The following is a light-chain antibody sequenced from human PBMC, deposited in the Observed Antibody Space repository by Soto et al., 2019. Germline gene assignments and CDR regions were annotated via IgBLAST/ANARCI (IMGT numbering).Light chain of an antibody. CDR3: QHYYSWPPWT. CDR2: GAS. J-gene: IGKJ1*01. Sequence: EILMTQSPATLSVSPGERATRSCRASQSVSSRLAWYHHKPGQAPRLLIHGASTRATAVPARFSGSGPGTEFTLTISSLQSADFAVYYCQHYYSWPPWTFGQGTKVEIK. CDR1: QSVSSR. V-gene: IGKV3-15*01.